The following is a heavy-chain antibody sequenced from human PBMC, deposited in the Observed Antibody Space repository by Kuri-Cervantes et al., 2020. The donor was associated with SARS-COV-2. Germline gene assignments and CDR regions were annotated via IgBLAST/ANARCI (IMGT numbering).Heavy chain of an antibody. CDR1: GFTFGDYA. Sequence: GESLKISCTASGFTFGDYAMSWVRQAPGKGLEWVGFIRSKAYDGTTQYAASVKGRFTISRDDSKSIAYLQMNSLRAEDTAVYYCAKRLPYDFWSGPGSVVDVWGQGTTVTVSS. V-gene: IGHV3-49*04. J-gene: IGHJ6*02. D-gene: IGHD3-3*01. CDR3: AKRLPYDFWSGPGSVVDV. CDR2: IRSKAYDGTT.